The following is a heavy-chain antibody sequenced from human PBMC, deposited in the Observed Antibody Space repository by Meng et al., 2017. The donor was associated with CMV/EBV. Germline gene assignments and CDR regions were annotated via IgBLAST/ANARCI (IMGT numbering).Heavy chain of an antibody. J-gene: IGHJ2*01. CDR2: ISWNSGSI. CDR1: GFTFDDYA. V-gene: IGHV3-9*01. CDR3: AKDSHYYGLGWYFDL. Sequence: GGSLRLSCAASGFTFDDYAMHWVRQAPGKGLEWVSGISWNSGSIGHADSVKGRFTISRDNAKNSLYLQMNSLRAEDTALYYCAKDSHYYGLGWYFDLWGRGTLVTVSS. D-gene: IGHD3-10*01.